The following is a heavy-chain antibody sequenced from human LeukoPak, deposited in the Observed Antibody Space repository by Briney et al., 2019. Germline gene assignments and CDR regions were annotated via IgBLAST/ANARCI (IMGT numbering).Heavy chain of an antibody. V-gene: IGHV3-30*02. D-gene: IGHD6-19*01. J-gene: IGHJ3*02. Sequence: PGGSLRLSCAASGFTFTRFGMQWVRRAPGKGLEWVTSIRHNGNDKYYADSVKGRFTISRDNSKNTLFLQMNSLRTEDTAVYYCAKDRSPEQWLVVNAFDIWGQETMVTASS. CDR1: GFTFTRFG. CDR3: AKDRSPEQWLVVNAFDI. CDR2: IRHNGNDK.